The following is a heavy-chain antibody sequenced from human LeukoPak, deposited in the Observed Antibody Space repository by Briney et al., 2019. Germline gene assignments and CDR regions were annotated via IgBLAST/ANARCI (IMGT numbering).Heavy chain of an antibody. CDR1: GGSISSSNW. Sequence: SETLSLTCAVSGGSISSSNWWSWVRQPPGKGLEWIGEIYHSGSTNYNPSLKSRVTISVDTSKNQFSLKLSSVTAADTAVYYCASAAAGHYYYYGMDVWGQGTTVTVSS. CDR2: IYHSGST. CDR3: ASAAAGHYYYYGMDV. J-gene: IGHJ6*02. D-gene: IGHD6-13*01. V-gene: IGHV4-4*02.